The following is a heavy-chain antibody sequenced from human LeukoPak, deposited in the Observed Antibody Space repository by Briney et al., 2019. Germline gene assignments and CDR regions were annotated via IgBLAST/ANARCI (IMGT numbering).Heavy chain of an antibody. CDR3: ARGLVTVTNYNHYYYYGMDV. J-gene: IGHJ6*04. V-gene: IGHV4-4*02. CDR2: IYHSGST. D-gene: IGHD4-17*01. CDR1: GGSISSSNW. Sequence: SETLSLTCAVSGGSISSSNWWSWVCQPPGKGLEWIGEIYHSGSTNYNPSLKSRVTISVDKSKNQFSLKLSSVTAADTAVYYCARGLVTVTNYNHYYYYGMDVWGKGTTVTVSS.